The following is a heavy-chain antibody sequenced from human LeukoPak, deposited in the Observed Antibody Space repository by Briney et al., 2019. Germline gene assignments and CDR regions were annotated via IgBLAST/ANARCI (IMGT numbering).Heavy chain of an antibody. J-gene: IGHJ2*01. CDR2: ISAYNGNT. CDR1: GGTFSRHA. V-gene: IGHV1-18*01. D-gene: IGHD4-17*01. Sequence: ASVKVSCKASGGTFSRHAISWVRQAPGQGLEWMGWISAYNGNTNYAQNLQGRVTMTTDTSTRTAYMELRSLRSDDTALYHCARGYTATGNWYFDLWGRGTLVSVSS. CDR3: ARGYTATGNWYFDL.